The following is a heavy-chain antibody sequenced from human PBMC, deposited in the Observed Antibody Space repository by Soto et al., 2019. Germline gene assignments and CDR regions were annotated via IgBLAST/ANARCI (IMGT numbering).Heavy chain of an antibody. CDR3: ARGGFYYGSGSYNSYYMDV. Sequence: SETLSLTCTVSGGSISSYYWSWIRQPPGKGLEWIGYIYYSGSTNYNPSLKSRVTILVDTSRNQFSLKLSSVTAADTAVYYCARGGFYYGSGSYNSYYMDVWGQGTTVTVSS. CDR1: GGSISSYY. CDR2: IYYSGST. D-gene: IGHD3-10*01. J-gene: IGHJ6*03. V-gene: IGHV4-59*01.